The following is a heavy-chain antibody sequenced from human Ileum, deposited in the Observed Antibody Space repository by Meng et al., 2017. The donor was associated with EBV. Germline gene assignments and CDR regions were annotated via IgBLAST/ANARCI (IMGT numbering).Heavy chain of an antibody. CDR1: GDSVSSDKTA. V-gene: IGHV6-1*01. Sequence: QLQWSVPGLGQPSQSLSPSCVISGDSVSSDKTAWNWIRQSPSRGLDWLGRTYRRSRWYYDYALSVKSRINISPDTSKNQVSLQLNSVTDEDTGIYYCATSRIAKFDRWGQGTLVTVSS. J-gene: IGHJ5*02. CDR2: TYRRSRWYY. CDR3: ATSRIAKFDR.